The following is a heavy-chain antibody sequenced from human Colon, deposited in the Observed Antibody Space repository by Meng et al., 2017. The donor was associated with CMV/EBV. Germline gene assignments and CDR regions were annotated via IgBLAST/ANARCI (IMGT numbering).Heavy chain of an antibody. CDR3: AREGRVVVPAAMGDL. CDR2: ITNGGSTI. V-gene: IGHV3-11*04. CDR1: GFTFSDYY. Sequence: GGSLRLSCAASGFTFSDYYMSWIRQTPGKGLEWVSYITNGGSTIYYADSVKGRFTISRDNAKNSLYLQLSSLRAEDTAVYFCAREGRVVVPAAMGDLWGQGTLVTVSS. J-gene: IGHJ5*02. D-gene: IGHD2-2*01.